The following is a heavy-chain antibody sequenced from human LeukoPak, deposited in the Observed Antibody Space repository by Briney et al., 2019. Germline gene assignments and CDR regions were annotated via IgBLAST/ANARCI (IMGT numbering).Heavy chain of an antibody. Sequence: ASVKVSCKASGYTFTIYGISWVRQAPGQGLEWMGWISAYNGNTNYAQKLQGRVTMTTDTSTSTAYMELRSLRSDDTAVYYCARGVTYYYGSGSALFDCWGQGTLVTVSS. CDR3: ARGVTYYYGSGSALFDC. D-gene: IGHD3-10*01. V-gene: IGHV1-18*01. CDR1: GYTFTIYG. CDR2: ISAYNGNT. J-gene: IGHJ4*02.